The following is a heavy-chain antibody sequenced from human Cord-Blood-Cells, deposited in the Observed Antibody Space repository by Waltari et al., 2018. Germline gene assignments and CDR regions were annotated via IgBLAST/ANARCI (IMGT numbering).Heavy chain of an antibody. CDR1: GGSFRGYY. Sequence: QVQLQQWGAGLLKPSETLSLTCAVYGGSFRGYYWSWIRPPPGKGLEWIGEINHSGSTNYNPSLKSRVTISVDTSKNQFSLKLSSVTAADTAVYYCARCDSSGYKEAFDIWGQGTMVTVSS. CDR3: ARCDSSGYKEAFDI. D-gene: IGHD3-22*01. CDR2: INHSGST. V-gene: IGHV4-34*01. J-gene: IGHJ3*02.